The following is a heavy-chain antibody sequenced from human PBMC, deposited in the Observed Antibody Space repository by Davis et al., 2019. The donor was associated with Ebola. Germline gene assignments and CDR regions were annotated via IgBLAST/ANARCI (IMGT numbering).Heavy chain of an antibody. CDR1: GYTFTSYD. Sequence: ASVKVSCKASGYTFTSYDINWVRQATGQGLEWMGWINPNSGGTNYAQKFQGWVTMTRDTSISTAYMELSRLRSDDTAVYYCARGGYCSGGSCYIDWFDPWGQGTLVTVSS. J-gene: IGHJ5*02. CDR3: ARGGYCSGGSCYIDWFDP. D-gene: IGHD2-15*01. V-gene: IGHV1-2*04. CDR2: INPNSGGT.